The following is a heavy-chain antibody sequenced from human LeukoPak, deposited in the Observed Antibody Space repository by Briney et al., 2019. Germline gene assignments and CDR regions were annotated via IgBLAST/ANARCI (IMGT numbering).Heavy chain of an antibody. Sequence: SETLSLTCAVYGGSFSGYYWSWIRQPPGKGLEWIGEINHSGSTNYNPSLKSQVTISVDTSKNQFSLKLSSVTAADTAVYYCARDTMVRGVADYWGQGTLVTVSS. V-gene: IGHV4-34*01. J-gene: IGHJ4*02. D-gene: IGHD3-10*01. CDR3: ARDTMVRGVADY. CDR2: INHSGST. CDR1: GGSFSGYY.